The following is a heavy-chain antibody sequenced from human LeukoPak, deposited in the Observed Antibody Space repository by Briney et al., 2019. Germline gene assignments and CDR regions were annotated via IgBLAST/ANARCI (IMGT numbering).Heavy chain of an antibody. D-gene: IGHD4-23*01. CDR2: IYYSGSI. CDR1: GFSFSRYW. V-gene: IGHV4-59*08. J-gene: IGHJ5*02. CDR3: ARSGLRWNWFDP. Sequence: GSLRLSCAASGFSFSRYWMAWVRQAPGKGLEWIGYIYYSGSINYNPSLKSRVTISVDTSKNQFSLKLSSVTAADTAVYYCARSGLRWNWFDPWGQGTLVTVSS.